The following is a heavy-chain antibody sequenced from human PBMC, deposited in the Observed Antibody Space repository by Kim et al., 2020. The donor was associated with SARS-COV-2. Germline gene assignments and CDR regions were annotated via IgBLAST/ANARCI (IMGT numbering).Heavy chain of an antibody. J-gene: IGHJ6*02. CDR3: AKEGDDPLTGLPHGMDV. D-gene: IGHD3-9*01. CDR1: GGSISDDDLY. CDR2: VDYSGHT. Sequence: SETLSLTCTVSGGSISDDDLYWSWIRQSPGMGLEWIGHVDYSGHTFYNRSLRSRASISFDTSKKKLFLILNSVTAADTAMYYCAKEGDDPLTGLPHGMDVWGQGTTITVSS. V-gene: IGHV4-31*02.